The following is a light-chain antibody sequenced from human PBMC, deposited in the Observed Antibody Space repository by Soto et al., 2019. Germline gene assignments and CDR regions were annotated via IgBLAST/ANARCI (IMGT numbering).Light chain of an antibody. J-gene: IGLJ2*01. V-gene: IGLV2-14*01. CDR3: SSYTSSSTVV. CDR1: SSDVGGYNY. Sequence: QPASVSGSPGQSITISCTGTSSDVGGYNYVSWYQQHPGKAPKLMIYDVSNRPSGVSNRFSVSKSGNTASLTISGLQAEDEADYYCSSYTSSSTVVFGGGTKVTVL. CDR2: DVS.